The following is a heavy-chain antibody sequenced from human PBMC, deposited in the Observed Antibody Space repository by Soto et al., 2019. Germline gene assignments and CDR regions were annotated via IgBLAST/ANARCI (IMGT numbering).Heavy chain of an antibody. J-gene: IGHJ4*02. V-gene: IGHV4-30-4*01. CDR2: IYYSGRT. D-gene: IGHD6-19*01. CDR1: GGSISSGDYY. Sequence: QVQLQESGPGLVKPSQTLSLTCTVSGGSISSGDYYWSWIRQPPGKGMEWIGYIYYSGRTYYKTSLSSRVTMSVDTSKSQFSLKLGSVTAADTAVYYCAIVAAVAVSYYFDYWGQGTLVTVSS. CDR3: AIVAAVAVSYYFDY.